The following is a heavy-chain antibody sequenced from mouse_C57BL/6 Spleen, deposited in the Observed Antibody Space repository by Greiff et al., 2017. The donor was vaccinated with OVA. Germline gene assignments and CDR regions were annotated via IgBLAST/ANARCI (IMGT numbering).Heavy chain of an antibody. J-gene: IGHJ3*01. V-gene: IGHV1-82*01. CDR1: GYAFSSSW. CDR2: IYPGDGDT. Sequence: QVQLQQSGPELVKPGASVKISCKASGYAFSSSWMNWVKQRPGKGLVWIGRIYPGDGDTNYNGKFEGMATLTADKSYGTAYMQLSSLTSEDSAFYGCARGGFGYWGQGTLVTVSA. CDR3: ARGGFGY.